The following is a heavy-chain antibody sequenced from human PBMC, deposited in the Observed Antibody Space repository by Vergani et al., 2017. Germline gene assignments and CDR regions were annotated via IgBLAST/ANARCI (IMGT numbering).Heavy chain of an antibody. J-gene: IGHJ4*02. CDR3: ARRRITGTPGVDY. V-gene: IGHV4-39*01. D-gene: IGHD1-7*01. CDR2: IYYSGST. Sequence: QLQLQESGPGLVKPSETLSLTCTVSGGSISSSSCYWGWIRQPPGKGLEWIGSIYYSGSTYYNPSLKSRVTISVDTSKNQFSLELSAVTVPAKAVYYCARRRITGTPGVDYWGQGTLVTVSS. CDR1: GGSISSSSCY.